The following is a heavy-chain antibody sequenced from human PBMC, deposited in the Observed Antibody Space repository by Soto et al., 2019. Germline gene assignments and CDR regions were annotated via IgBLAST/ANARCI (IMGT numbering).Heavy chain of an antibody. D-gene: IGHD2-15*01. Sequence: HPGGSLRLSCAASGFTVSSNYMSWVRQAPGKGLEWVSVIYSGGTTYYADSVKGRFTISRDNSKNTLYLQMNSLRAEDTAVYYCARDIQVVVAATDSMDVWGTGTTVTVAS. V-gene: IGHV3-66*01. CDR3: ARDIQVVVAATDSMDV. CDR1: GFTVSSNY. CDR2: IYSGGTT. J-gene: IGHJ6*03.